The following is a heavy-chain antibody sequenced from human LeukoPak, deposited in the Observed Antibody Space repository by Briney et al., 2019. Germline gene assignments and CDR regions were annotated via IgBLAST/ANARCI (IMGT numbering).Heavy chain of an antibody. CDR1: GGSFSGYY. V-gene: IGHV4-34*01. J-gene: IGHJ6*03. CDR3: ARLTVTTSPRYYYYYMDV. Sequence: SETLSLTCAVYGGSFSGYYWSWIRQTPGKGLVWIGEINHSGSTNYNPSLKSRVTISVDTSKNQFSLKLSSVTAADTAVYYCARLTVTTSPRYYYYYMDVWGKGTTVTISS. CDR2: INHSGST. D-gene: IGHD4-17*01.